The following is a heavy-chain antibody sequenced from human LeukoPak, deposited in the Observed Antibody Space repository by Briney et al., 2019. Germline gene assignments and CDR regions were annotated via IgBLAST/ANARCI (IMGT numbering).Heavy chain of an antibody. D-gene: IGHD1-26*01. J-gene: IGHJ4*02. CDR1: GLTFSTDA. Sequence: PGKSLRLSCAASGLTFSTDAMHWVRQAPGKGLEWVAVISYDGYNKNYADSVKGRFTISRDNSKNTLYLQMNSLRAEDTAVYYCAKNLLGVGTGGYFDYWGQGTLVTVSS. CDR2: ISYDGYNK. CDR3: AKNLLGVGTGGYFDY. V-gene: IGHV3-30*18.